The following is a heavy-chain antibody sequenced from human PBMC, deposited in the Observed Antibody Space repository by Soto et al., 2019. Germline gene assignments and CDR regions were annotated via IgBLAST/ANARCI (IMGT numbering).Heavy chain of an antibody. J-gene: IGHJ6*02. V-gene: IGHV1-3*01. D-gene: IGHD3-10*01. CDR1: GYTFTSYA. CDR3: ARDPSTSGKDYYYYGMDV. CDR2: INAGNGNT. Sequence: ASVKVSCKASGYTFTSYAMHWVRQAPGQRLEWMGWINAGNGNTKYSQKFQGRVTITRDTSASTAYMELSSLRSEDTAVYYCARDPSTSGKDYYYYGMDVWGQGTTVTVSS.